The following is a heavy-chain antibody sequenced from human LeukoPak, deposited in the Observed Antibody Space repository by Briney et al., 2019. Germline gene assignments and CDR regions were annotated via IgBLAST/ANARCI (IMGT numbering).Heavy chain of an antibody. D-gene: IGHD6-13*01. CDR1: GFSLISHW. CDR3: AAAGSSYYFDY. CDR2: INSDGSST. J-gene: IGHJ4*02. V-gene: IGHV3-74*01. Sequence: PGGSLRLSCVAYGFSLISHWMHWVRQDPGNGLVWVSRINSDGSSTIYEDSGEGRFTISRDNAKSTVHLQMNNLRVEDTAVYYCAAAGSSYYFDYWAQGTLVTVSS.